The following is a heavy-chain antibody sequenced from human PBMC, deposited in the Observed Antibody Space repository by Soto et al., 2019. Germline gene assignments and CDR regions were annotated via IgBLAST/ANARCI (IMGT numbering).Heavy chain of an antibody. CDR1: GGTFSSYA. D-gene: IGHD3-22*01. CDR2: IIPIFGTA. J-gene: IGHJ3*02. Sequence: QVQLVQSGAEVKKPGSSVKVSCKASGGTFSSYAISWVRQAPGQGLEWMGGIIPIFGTANYAQKFQGRVTITADESTSTAYMELSSLRSEDTAVYYCARDRHDSSGYYRWGSDAFDIWGQGTMVTVSS. V-gene: IGHV1-69*01. CDR3: ARDRHDSSGYYRWGSDAFDI.